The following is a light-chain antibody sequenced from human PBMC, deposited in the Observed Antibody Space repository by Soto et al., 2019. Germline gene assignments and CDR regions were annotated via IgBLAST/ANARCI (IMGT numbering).Light chain of an antibody. CDR3: QQYASAPLN. J-gene: IGKJ4*01. V-gene: IGKV3-20*01. Sequence: EIVLTQSAGTLSLSPGERVTLSCRASLSVSSNYLAWYQQKSGQAPRLLIYHASTSATGIPARFSGSWSGTDFSLTISTLAPEDSAVYYCQQYASAPLNCGGGTKLESK. CDR2: HAS. CDR1: LSVSSNY.